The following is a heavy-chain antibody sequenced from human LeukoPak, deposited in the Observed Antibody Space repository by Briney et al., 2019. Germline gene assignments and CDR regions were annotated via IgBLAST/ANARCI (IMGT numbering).Heavy chain of an antibody. J-gene: IGHJ4*02. CDR1: GFTFDDYA. D-gene: IGHD1-1*01. CDR3: AKEGNLNALDY. V-gene: IGHV3-9*01. Sequence: GGSLRLSCAASGFTFDDYAMHWVRQAPGKGLEWVSGISWNSGSIGYADSVKGRFTISRDNAKNSLYLQMNSLRAEDTALYYCAKEGNLNALDYWGQGTLVTVSS. CDR2: ISWNSGSI.